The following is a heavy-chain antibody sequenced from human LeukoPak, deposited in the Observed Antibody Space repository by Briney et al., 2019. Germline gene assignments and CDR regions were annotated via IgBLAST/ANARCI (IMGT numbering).Heavy chain of an antibody. J-gene: IGHJ4*02. V-gene: IGHV3-15*01. D-gene: IGHD1-26*01. Sequence: GGSLRLSCAASGFTFINAWMAWVRQAPGKGLEWVGRIKAKPHGGTTDYATPVKGRFTISRDDSKNTLYLQMNSLKTEDTAVYYCTTDGVGIEGATFDYWGQGILVTVSS. CDR2: IKAKPHGGTT. CDR3: TTDGVGIEGATFDY. CDR1: GFTFINAW.